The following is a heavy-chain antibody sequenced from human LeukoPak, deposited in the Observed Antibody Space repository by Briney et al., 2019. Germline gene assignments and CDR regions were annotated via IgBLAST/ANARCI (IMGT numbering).Heavy chain of an antibody. Sequence: GASVKVSCKASGYIFTSYDINWVRQATGQGLEWMGWMNPNSGNTGYAQKFQGRVTMTRNTSISTAYMELSSLRSEDTAVYYCARYKEWLRYYYYGMDVWGQGTTVTVSS. V-gene: IGHV1-8*01. J-gene: IGHJ6*02. D-gene: IGHD5-12*01. CDR2: MNPNSGNT. CDR1: GYIFTSYD. CDR3: ARYKEWLRYYYYGMDV.